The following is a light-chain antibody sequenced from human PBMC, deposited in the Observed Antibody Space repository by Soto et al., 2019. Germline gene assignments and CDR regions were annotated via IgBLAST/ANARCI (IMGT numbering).Light chain of an antibody. J-gene: IGKJ5*01. Sequence: DIQMTQSPSSLSASVGDRITITCRASQDISNYLAWYQQKPGKVPKLLIYSASTLQSGVPSRFSGSGSGTDFTLTISSLQPEDVATYFCQKYNSALTCGQGTRLESK. CDR3: QKYNSALT. V-gene: IGKV1-27*01. CDR1: QDISNY. CDR2: SAS.